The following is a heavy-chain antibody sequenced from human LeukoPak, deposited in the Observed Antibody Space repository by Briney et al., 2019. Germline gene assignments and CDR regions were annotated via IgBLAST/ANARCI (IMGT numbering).Heavy chain of an antibody. CDR1: GGSISSYY. D-gene: IGHD1-26*01. J-gene: IGHJ4*02. V-gene: IGHV4-59*08. Sequence: SETLSLTCTVSGGSISSYYWSWIRQPPGKGLEWIGYIYYRGSTNYNPSLKSRVTISVDTSKNQFSLKLSSVTAADTAVYYCASLRLLGGSKQYYFDYWGQGTLVTVSS. CDR3: ASLRLLGGSKQYYFDY. CDR2: IYYRGST.